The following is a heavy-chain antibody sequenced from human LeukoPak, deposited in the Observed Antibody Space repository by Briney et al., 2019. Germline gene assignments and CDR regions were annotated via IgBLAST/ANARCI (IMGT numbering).Heavy chain of an antibody. CDR1: GGSISSYY. CDR3: ARGGSAAGTFYYFDY. Sequence: SETLSLTCTVSGGSISSYYWSWIRQPAGKGLEWIGRIYTSGGTNYNPSLKSRVTMSVDTSKNQFSLKLSSVTAADTAVYYCARGGSAAGTFYYFDYWGQGTLVTVSS. J-gene: IGHJ4*02. V-gene: IGHV4-4*07. CDR2: IYTSGGT. D-gene: IGHD6-13*01.